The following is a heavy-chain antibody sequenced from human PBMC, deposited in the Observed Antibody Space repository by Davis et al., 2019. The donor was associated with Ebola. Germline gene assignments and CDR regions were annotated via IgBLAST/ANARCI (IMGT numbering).Heavy chain of an antibody. CDR2: IWYDGSNK. J-gene: IGHJ4*02. CDR1: GFTFSSYG. V-gene: IGHV3-33*01. CDR3: AAVWVGDYEDY. Sequence: PGGSLRLSCAASGFTFSSYGMHWVRQAPGKGLEWVAVIWYDGSNKYYADSVKGRFTISRDNSKNTLYLQMNSLRAEDTAVYYCAAVWVGDYEDYWGQGTLVTVSS. D-gene: IGHD4-17*01.